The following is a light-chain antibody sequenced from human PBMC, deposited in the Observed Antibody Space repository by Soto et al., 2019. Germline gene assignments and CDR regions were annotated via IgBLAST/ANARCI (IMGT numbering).Light chain of an antibody. CDR3: QQYIHWPPLT. J-gene: IGKJ4*01. Sequence: EIVLTQSTATLSVSPGERATLSCRASQSVRSNLAWYQQKPGQGPRLLIFGASTRATDIPARFSGSGSGTEFTLTISSLQSEDFAVYYCQQYIHWPPLTFGGGTKVEIK. CDR2: GAS. CDR1: QSVRSN. V-gene: IGKV3-15*01.